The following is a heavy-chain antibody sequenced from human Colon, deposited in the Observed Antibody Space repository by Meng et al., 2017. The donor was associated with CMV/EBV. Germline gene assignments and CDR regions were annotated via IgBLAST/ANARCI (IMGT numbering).Heavy chain of an antibody. D-gene: IGHD3-10*01. CDR3: ARDLRVWVGEFKN. CDR1: GYTFTGYY. CDR2: INPNSGGT. V-gene: IGHV1-2*02. J-gene: IGHJ4*02. Sequence: QVQLWTLGSRLKKPGSSMKVYCKASGYTFTGYYLHWVRLAPGQGLDWMGLINPNSGGTNYAQKFQGRVTMTRDTSISTAYRELSRLRSDDTAVYYCARDLRVWVGEFKNWGQGTLVTVSS.